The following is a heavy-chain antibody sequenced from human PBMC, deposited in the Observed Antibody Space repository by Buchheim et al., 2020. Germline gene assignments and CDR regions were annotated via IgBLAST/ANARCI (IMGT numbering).Heavy chain of an antibody. CDR1: GGSISSYY. CDR3: ARQGQWLVYGIDV. D-gene: IGHD6-19*01. V-gene: IGHV4-59*08. Sequence: QVQLQESGPGLVKPSETLSLTCTVSGGSISSYYWSWIRQPPGKGLEWIGYIYYSGSTNYNPSLKSRVTISVDTSKNQFSLKLSSVTAADTAVYYCARQGQWLVYGIDVWGQGTT. CDR2: IYYSGST. J-gene: IGHJ6*02.